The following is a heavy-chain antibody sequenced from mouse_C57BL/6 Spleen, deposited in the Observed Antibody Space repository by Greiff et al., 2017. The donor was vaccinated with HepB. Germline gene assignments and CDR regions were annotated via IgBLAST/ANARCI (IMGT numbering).Heavy chain of an antibody. J-gene: IGHJ1*03. CDR3: ATAFYYYGSSFDWYFDV. CDR1: GYTFTSYW. V-gene: IGHV1-64*01. Sequence: VQLQQPGAELVKPGASVKLSCKASGYTFTSYWMHWVKQRPGQGLEWIGMIHPNSGSTNYNEKFKSKATLTVDKSSSTAYMQLSSLTSEDSAVYYCATAFYYYGSSFDWYFDVWGTGTTVTVSS. CDR2: IHPNSGST. D-gene: IGHD1-1*01.